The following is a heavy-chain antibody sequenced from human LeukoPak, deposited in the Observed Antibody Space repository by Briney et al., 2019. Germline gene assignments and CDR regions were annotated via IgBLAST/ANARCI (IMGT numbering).Heavy chain of an antibody. J-gene: IGHJ4*02. Sequence: GGSLRLSCAASGFTFSSYWMSWVRQAPGKGLEWVANIKQDGSEKYYVDSVKGRFTISRDNAKNSLYLQMNSLRAEDTAVYHCARVSSSGWYRGDYWGQGTLVTVSS. CDR1: GFTFSSYW. D-gene: IGHD6-19*01. CDR3: ARVSSSGWYRGDY. CDR2: IKQDGSEK. V-gene: IGHV3-7*01.